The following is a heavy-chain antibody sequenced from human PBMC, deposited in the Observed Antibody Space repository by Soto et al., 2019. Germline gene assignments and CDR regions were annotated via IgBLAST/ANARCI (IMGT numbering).Heavy chain of an antibody. D-gene: IGHD3-22*01. CDR2: ITGGGDGT. CDR3: AKRVRYYDSRGYYFSYFDY. Sequence: VQLLESGGGLVQPGGSLRLSCAASGFTFSSYAMSWVRQAPGKGLEWVSAITGGGDGTYYADSVRRRFTISRDNSKITLFLQMNSLRAEDTAVYYCAKRVRYYDSRGYYFSYFDYWGQGTLVTVSS. V-gene: IGHV3-23*01. J-gene: IGHJ4*02. CDR1: GFTFSSYA.